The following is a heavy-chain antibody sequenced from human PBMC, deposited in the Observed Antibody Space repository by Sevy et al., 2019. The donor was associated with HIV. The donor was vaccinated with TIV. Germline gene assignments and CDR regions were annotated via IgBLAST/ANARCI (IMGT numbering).Heavy chain of an antibody. CDR1: GDSITTNDYF. Sequence: SETLSLTCTISGDSITTNDYFWTWIRQSPGKGLEWIGYLYYSGSTAYNPPLKSRVSISTDTTKSHFSLNLNSVTGADTAIYYCARAVGFTRGAFDIWGQGITVTVSS. CDR3: ARAVGFTRGAFDI. D-gene: IGHD3-10*01. J-gene: IGHJ3*02. CDR2: LYYSGST. V-gene: IGHV4-30-4*01.